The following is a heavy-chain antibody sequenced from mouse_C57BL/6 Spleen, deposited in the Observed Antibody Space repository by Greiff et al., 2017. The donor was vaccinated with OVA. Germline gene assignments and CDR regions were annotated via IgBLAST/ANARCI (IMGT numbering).Heavy chain of an antibody. CDR3: ARWDDPYAMDY. D-gene: IGHD2-3*01. CDR1: GYAFSSSW. J-gene: IGHJ4*01. Sequence: QVQLQQSGPELVKPGASVKISCKASGYAFSSSWMNWVKQRPGKGLEWIGRIYPGDGDTNYNGKFKGKATLTADKSSSTAYMQLSSLTSEDSAVYFCARWDDPYAMDYWGQGTSGTVSS. CDR2: IYPGDGDT. V-gene: IGHV1-82*01.